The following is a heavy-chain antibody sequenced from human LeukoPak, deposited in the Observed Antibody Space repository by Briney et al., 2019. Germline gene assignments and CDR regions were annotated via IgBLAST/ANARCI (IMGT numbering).Heavy chain of an antibody. D-gene: IGHD3-10*01. J-gene: IGHJ5*02. CDR2: INPNSGGT. CDR3: ARDPTYHYGSGSSGNWFDP. V-gene: IGHV1-2*02. Sequence: ASVKVSCKASGYTFTGYYMHWVRQAPGQGLEWMGWINPNSGGTYYGQKFQGRVTMTRDTSITTAYMELNRLRSDDTAVYYCARDPTYHYGSGSSGNWFDPWVQGGLVTVSS. CDR1: GYTFTGYY.